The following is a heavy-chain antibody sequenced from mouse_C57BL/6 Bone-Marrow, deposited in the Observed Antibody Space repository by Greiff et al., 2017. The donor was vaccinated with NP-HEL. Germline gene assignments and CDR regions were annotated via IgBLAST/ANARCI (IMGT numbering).Heavy chain of an antibody. CDR3: ATAPYYYGSSPFAY. CDR1: GYTFTSYW. V-gene: IGHV1-69*01. D-gene: IGHD1-1*01. Sequence: QVQLQQPGAELVMPGASVKLSCKASGYTFTSYWMHWVKQRPGQGLEWIGEIDPSDSYTNYNQKFKGKSTLTVDKSSSTAYMKLSSLTSEDSAVYYCATAPYYYGSSPFAYWGQGTLVTVSA. J-gene: IGHJ3*01. CDR2: IDPSDSYT.